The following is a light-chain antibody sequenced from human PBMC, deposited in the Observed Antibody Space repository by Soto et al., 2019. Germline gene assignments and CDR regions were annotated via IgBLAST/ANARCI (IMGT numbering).Light chain of an antibody. Sequence: EIVLTSSPGTLSLSPGERATLSCRASQSVSSSYLAWYQQKPGQAPRLLIYGASSRATGIPDRFSGSGSGTDFTLTISRLEPEDFAVYYCQQYGSSPQTFGQGTKV. CDR3: QQYGSSPQT. V-gene: IGKV3-20*01. CDR1: QSVSSSY. J-gene: IGKJ1*01. CDR2: GAS.